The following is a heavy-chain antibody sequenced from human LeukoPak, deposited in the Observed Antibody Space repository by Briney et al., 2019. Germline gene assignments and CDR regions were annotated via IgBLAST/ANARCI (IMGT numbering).Heavy chain of an antibody. CDR2: MNPNSGNT. CDR3: ARESGSQTYYGDV. D-gene: IGHD1-26*01. V-gene: IGHV1-8*02. J-gene: IGHJ6*03. Sequence: ASVKVSCKASGYTFTSYDISWVRQATGQGLEWMGWMNPNSGNTGYAQKFQGRVTMTRDTSTSTVYMELSSLRSEDTAVYYCARESGSQTYYGDVWGKGTTVTVSS. CDR1: GYTFTSYD.